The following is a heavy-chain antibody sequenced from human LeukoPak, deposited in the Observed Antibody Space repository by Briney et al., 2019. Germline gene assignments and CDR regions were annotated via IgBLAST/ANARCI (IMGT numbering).Heavy chain of an antibody. V-gene: IGHV3-33*06. D-gene: IGHD6-19*01. CDR3: AKIQDSSGWPDY. J-gene: IGHJ4*02. CDR1: GFTFSNFA. CDR2: VWYDGSST. Sequence: SGGSLRLSCAASGFTFSNFAIHWVRQAPGKGLEWVAVVWYDGSSTYYADPVKGRFTVSRDNSKSILYLQMNSLRAEDTAVYYCAKIQDSSGWPDYWGQGTLVTVSS.